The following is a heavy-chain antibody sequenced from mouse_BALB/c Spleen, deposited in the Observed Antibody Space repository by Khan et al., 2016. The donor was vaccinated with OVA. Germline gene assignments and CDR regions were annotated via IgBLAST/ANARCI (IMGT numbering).Heavy chain of an antibody. V-gene: IGHV1-37*01. CDR1: GYSFTGYF. CDR2: INPFNGDT. D-gene: IGHD2-1*01. Sequence: VQLKQSGPELVKPGASVKISCKTSGYSFTGYFMNWVKQSHGKSLEWIGRINPFNGDTFYNQNFKGKATLTVDKSSSTAHMELLSLTSEDSAVYYCVPYVNYGGGFAYWGQGTLVTVSA. J-gene: IGHJ3*01. CDR3: VPYVNYGGGFAY.